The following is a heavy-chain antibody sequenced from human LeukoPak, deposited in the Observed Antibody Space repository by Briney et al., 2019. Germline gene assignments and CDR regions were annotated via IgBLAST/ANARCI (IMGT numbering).Heavy chain of an antibody. Sequence: GGSLRLSCAASGFTFSSYSMTWVRQAPGKGLEWVSYISSSGSDIYYADSVKGRFTISRDNAKNSLYLHMNSLRAEDTAVYYCARDYGGSSPFDYWGQGTLVTVSS. V-gene: IGHV3-21*05. CDR1: GFTFSSYS. CDR2: ISSSGSDI. D-gene: IGHD4-23*01. J-gene: IGHJ4*02. CDR3: ARDYGGSSPFDY.